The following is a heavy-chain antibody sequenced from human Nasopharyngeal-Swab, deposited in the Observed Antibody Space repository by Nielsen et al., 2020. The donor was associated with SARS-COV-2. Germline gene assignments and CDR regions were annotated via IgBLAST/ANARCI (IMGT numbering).Heavy chain of an antibody. CDR3: AKEGATGWFDP. V-gene: IGHV4-59*11. CDR2: ISHNSGT. CDR1: GVSISSQY. J-gene: IGHJ5*02. Sequence: SQTLSLTCTVPGVSISSQYWSWIRQPPGKGLEWIGYISHNSGTNYNPSLKSRVTMFMDTSKNQFSLKLRSVTAADTAVYYCAKEGATGWFDPWGQGTLVTVSS.